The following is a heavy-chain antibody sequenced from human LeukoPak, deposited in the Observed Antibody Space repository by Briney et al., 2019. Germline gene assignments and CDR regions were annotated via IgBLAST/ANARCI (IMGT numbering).Heavy chain of an antibody. J-gene: IGHJ4*02. CDR2: IRYDGSNK. CDR3: ATTVSMVRGVIIPATGPFDY. CDR1: GFTFSSYG. D-gene: IGHD3-10*01. V-gene: IGHV3-30*02. Sequence: PGGSLRLSCAAFGFTFSSYGMHWVRQAPGKGLEWVAFIRYDGSNKYYADSVKGRFTISRDNSKNTLYLQMNSLRAEDTAVYYCATTVSMVRGVIIPATGPFDYWGQGTLVTVSS.